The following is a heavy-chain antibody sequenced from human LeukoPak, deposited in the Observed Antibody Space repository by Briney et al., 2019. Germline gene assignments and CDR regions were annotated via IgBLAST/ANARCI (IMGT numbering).Heavy chain of an antibody. V-gene: IGHV4-4*02. J-gene: IGHJ4*02. CDR3: ARGDSGTWYQRGLHFDY. D-gene: IGHD6-13*01. CDR1: GGYVTSTNW. CDR2: IYYTGTV. Sequence: SETLSLTCDVSGGYVTSTNWWSWVRQSPGKGLEWIGEIYYTGTVNYNASLESRVTMSVDKSKNQFSLKLSSVTAADTAVYYCARGDSGTWYQRGLHFDYWGQGTLVTVSS.